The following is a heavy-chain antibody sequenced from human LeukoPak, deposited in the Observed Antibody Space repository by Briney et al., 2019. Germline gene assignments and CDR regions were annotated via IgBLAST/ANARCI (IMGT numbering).Heavy chain of an antibody. V-gene: IGHV3-30-3*01. J-gene: IGHJ4*02. CDR3: ANHLEYSSSSGFDY. CDR1: GFTFSSYA. CDR2: ISYDGSNK. Sequence: PGGSLRLSCAASGFTFSSYAMHWVRQAPGKGLEWVEVISYDGSNKYYADSVKGRFTISRDNSKNMLYLQMNSLRAEDTAVYYCANHLEYSSSSGFDYWGQGTLVTVSS. D-gene: IGHD6-6*01.